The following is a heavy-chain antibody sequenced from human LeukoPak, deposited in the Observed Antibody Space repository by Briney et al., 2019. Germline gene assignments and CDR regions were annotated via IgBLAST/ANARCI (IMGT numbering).Heavy chain of an antibody. CDR3: ARGIFTGGTYYGY. J-gene: IGHJ4*02. CDR2: ISASGGST. V-gene: IGHV3-23*01. CDR1: GFSFRNYA. Sequence: GGSLRLSCAASGFSFRNYAMSWVRQAPGKGLDWVSGISASGGSTYYGDSVKGRFTISRDNSKNTVYLQMNSLRVEDTALYYCARGIFTGGTYYGYWGQGTLVTVSS. D-gene: IGHD1-26*01.